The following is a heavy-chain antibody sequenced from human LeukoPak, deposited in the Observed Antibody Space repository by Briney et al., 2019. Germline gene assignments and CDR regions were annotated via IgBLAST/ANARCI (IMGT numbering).Heavy chain of an antibody. CDR1: GFTFSTYG. V-gene: IGHV3-30*02. D-gene: IGHD3-22*01. CDR2: IRYDGSNK. CDR3: AKAGAMILQHYFDY. Sequence: PGGSLRLSCAASGFTFSTYGMHWVRQAPGKGLEWVAFIRYDGSNKYYADSVKGRFTISRDNSKNTLYLHMNSLRPEDTALYYCAKAGAMILQHYFDYWGQGTLVTVSS. J-gene: IGHJ4*02.